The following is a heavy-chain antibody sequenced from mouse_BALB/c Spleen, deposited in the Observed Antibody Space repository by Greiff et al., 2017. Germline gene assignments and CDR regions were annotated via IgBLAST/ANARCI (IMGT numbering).Heavy chain of an antibody. D-gene: IGHD2-3*01. J-gene: IGHJ3*01. CDR1: GFTFSSYA. CDR2: ISSGGSYT. CDR3: AREDDGYSWFAY. V-gene: IGHV5-9-1*01. Sequence: EVMLVESGGGLVKPGGSLKLSCAASGFTFSSYAMSWVRQTPEKRLEWVATISSGGSYTYYPDSVKGRFTISRDNAKNTLYLQMSSLRSEDTAMYYCAREDDGYSWFAYWGQGTLVTVSA.